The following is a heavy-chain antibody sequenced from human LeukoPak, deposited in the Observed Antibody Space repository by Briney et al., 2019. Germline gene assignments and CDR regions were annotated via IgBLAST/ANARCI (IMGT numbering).Heavy chain of an antibody. CDR2: IYHSGST. Sequence: SETLSLTCAVSGGSISSSNWWSWVRQPPGKGLGWIGEIYHSGSTNYNPSLKSRVTISVDTSKIQFALKLSSVTAADTAVYYCARTGELVGYFDLWGRGTLVTVSS. CDR1: GGSISSSNW. J-gene: IGHJ2*01. D-gene: IGHD1-26*01. CDR3: ARTGELVGYFDL. V-gene: IGHV4-4*02.